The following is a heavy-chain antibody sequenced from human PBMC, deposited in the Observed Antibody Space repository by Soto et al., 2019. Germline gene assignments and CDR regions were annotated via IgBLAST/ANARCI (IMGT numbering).Heavy chain of an antibody. CDR1: GYTFTSYD. Sequence: ASVEVSCRASGYTFTSYDINWVRQATGQGLEWMGWMNPNSGNTGYAQKFQGRVTMTRNTSRSTAYMELSSLRSEDTAVYYCARGPPYYYESSGYYIDAFDIWRQGTMVTVSS. CDR3: ARGPPYYYESSGYYIDAFDI. CDR2: MNPNSGNT. V-gene: IGHV1-8*01. J-gene: IGHJ3*02. D-gene: IGHD3-22*01.